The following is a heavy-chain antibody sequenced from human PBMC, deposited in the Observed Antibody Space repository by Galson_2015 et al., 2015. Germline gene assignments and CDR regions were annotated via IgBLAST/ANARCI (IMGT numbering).Heavy chain of an antibody. CDR2: IYRSGST. V-gene: IGHV3-53*01. CDR1: GFTVSSDY. CDR3: ARAFLKGKFDS. J-gene: IGHJ4*02. Sequence: SLRISCAASGFTVSSDYMTWVRQAPGKGLEWVSVIYRSGSTYYADSVKGRFTIPRENSKNTLYLQMNSLRAEDTAVYYCARAFLKGKFDSWGQGALVTVSS.